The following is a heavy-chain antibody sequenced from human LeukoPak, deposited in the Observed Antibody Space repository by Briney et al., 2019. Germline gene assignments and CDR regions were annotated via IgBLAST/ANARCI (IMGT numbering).Heavy chain of an antibody. CDR2: INPNSGGA. V-gene: IGHV1-2*02. CDR3: ARERVYAIYYYYGMDV. J-gene: IGHJ6*02. CDR1: GYTFTGYY. Sequence: ASVKVSCKASGYTFTGYYMHWVRQAPGQGLEWMGWINPNSGGANYAQKFQGRVTMTRDTSISTAYMELSRLRSDDTAVYNCARERVYAIYYYYGMDVWGQGTTVTVSS. D-gene: IGHD2-8*01.